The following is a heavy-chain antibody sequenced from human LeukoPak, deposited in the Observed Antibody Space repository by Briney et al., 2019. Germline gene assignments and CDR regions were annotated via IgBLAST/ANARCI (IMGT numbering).Heavy chain of an antibody. D-gene: IGHD6-19*01. V-gene: IGHV3-9*01. CDR1: GFTFDDYA. Sequence: GRSLRLSCAASGFTFDDYAMHWVRQAPGKGLEWVSGISWNSVSIDYADSVKGRFTISRDNAKNSLYLQMNSLRAEDTAVYYCARDRIRGSGWADYYYGMDVWGQGTTVTVSS. CDR2: ISWNSVSI. J-gene: IGHJ6*02. CDR3: ARDRIRGSGWADYYYGMDV.